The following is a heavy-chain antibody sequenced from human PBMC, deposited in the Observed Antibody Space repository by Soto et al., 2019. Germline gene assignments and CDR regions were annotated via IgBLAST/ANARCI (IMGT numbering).Heavy chain of an antibody. Sequence: PGGSLRLSCAASGFTFSSYAMSWVRQAPGKGLEWVSAITGSGDSTYYADSVKGRFTVSRDNSKNTLYLQMNSLRAEDTAVYYCAKILDSGWYDYYYGMDVGGQGTTLTLFS. V-gene: IGHV3-23*01. CDR1: GFTFSSYA. D-gene: IGHD5-12*01. J-gene: IGHJ6*01. CDR2: ITGSGDST. CDR3: AKILDSGWYDYYYGMDV.